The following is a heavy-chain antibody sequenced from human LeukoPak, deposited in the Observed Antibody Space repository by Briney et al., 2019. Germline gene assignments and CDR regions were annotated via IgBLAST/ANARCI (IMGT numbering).Heavy chain of an antibody. CDR1: GGTSSSYA. V-gene: IGHV1-69*04. Sequence: SVKVSCKASGGTSSSYAITWVRQAPGQGLEWMGRIIPILDIANYAQNFQGRITITADKSTSTAYMELSSLRSEDTAVYYCASMATTSYNFDYWGQGTLVTVSS. J-gene: IGHJ4*02. CDR3: ASMATTSYNFDY. D-gene: IGHD5-24*01. CDR2: IIPILDIA.